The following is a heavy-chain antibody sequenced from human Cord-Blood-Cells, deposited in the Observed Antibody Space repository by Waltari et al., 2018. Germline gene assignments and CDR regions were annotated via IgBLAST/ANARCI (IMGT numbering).Heavy chain of an antibody. CDR2: INAGNVNT. D-gene: IGHD2-21*01. CDR3: ARDYCGGDCFFDY. J-gene: IGHJ4*02. Sequence: QVQLVQSGAEVKKPGASVKVSCKASGYTFTSYAMHWVRQAPGQRLEWMGWINAGNVNTKNSQKFQGRVTITRDTSASTAYMELSSLRSEDTAVYYCARDYCGGDCFFDYWGQGTLVTVSS. V-gene: IGHV1-3*01. CDR1: GYTFTSYA.